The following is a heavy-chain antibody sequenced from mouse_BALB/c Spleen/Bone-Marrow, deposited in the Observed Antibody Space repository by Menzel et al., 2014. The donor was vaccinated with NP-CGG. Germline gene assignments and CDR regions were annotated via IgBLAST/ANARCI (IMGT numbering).Heavy chain of an antibody. V-gene: IGHV1S81*02. Sequence: QVQLPQSGAEMVKPGASVKLSCKGSGYTFTSYWMHWGKQRPGQGLEWIGEIIPSNGRTNYNEKFKSKATLTVDKSSNTAYMQLSSLTSEDSAVYYCARWLLQYFDVWGAGTTVTVSS. CDR3: ARWLLQYFDV. CDR1: GYTFTSYW. J-gene: IGHJ1*01. CDR2: IIPSNGRT. D-gene: IGHD2-3*01.